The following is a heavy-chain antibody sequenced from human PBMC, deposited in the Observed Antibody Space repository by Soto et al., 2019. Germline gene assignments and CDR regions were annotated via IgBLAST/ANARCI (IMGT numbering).Heavy chain of an antibody. CDR3: ARAAVAGPIDY. CDR2: IIPILGIA. D-gene: IGHD6-19*01. J-gene: IGHJ4*02. V-gene: IGHV1-69*02. CDR1: GGTFSSYT. Sequence: SVKASCKSSGGTFSSYTISWVRQAPGQGLEWMGRIIPILGIANYAQKFQGRVTITADKSTSTAYMELSSLRSEDTAVYYCARAAVAGPIDYWGQGTLVTVSS.